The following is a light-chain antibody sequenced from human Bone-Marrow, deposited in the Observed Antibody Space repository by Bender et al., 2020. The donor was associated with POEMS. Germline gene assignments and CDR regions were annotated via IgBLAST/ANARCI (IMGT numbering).Light chain of an antibody. J-gene: IGLJ1*01. CDR1: SNDIGSYNL. V-gene: IGLV2-8*01. Sequence: SALTQPASVSGSPGQSITISCTGSSNDIGSYNLVSWYQQLPGRAPKLMIYEVNKRPSGVPDRFSASKSGNTASLTVSGLQPEDEADYYCSSYAGSNNYVFGTGTKVTVL. CDR2: EVN. CDR3: SSYAGSNNYV.